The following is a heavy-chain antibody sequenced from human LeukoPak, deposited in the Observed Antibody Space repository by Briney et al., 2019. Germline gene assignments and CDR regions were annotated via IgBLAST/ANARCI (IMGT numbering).Heavy chain of an antibody. CDR2: ISSDGSCI. D-gene: IGHD3-16*01. Sequence: PGGSLRLSCEVAGFSFNSYTMTWVRQAPGKGLEWVSSISSDGSCINYTASVKGRFTISRDNAKNSLYLQMNNLRAEDTAVYYCARALGPKHRGSRYFDYSGQRTLVPVSS. CDR1: GFSFNSYT. J-gene: IGHJ4*02. V-gene: IGHV3-21*01. CDR3: ARALGPKHRGSRYFDY.